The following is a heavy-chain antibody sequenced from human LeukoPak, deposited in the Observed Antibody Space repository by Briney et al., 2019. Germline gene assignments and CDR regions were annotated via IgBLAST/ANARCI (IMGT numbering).Heavy chain of an antibody. D-gene: IGHD2-15*01. CDR2: ISTYNGDT. V-gene: IGHV1-18*01. CDR1: GYTFTTFG. Sequence: ASVKVSCKASGYTFTTFGISWVRQAPGQGLEWMGWISTYNGDTHYAQKLQSRATMTTDTSTSTAYMELRSLRSDDTAVYYCAREYCSGGSCYNADYWGQGTLVTVSS. J-gene: IGHJ4*02. CDR3: AREYCSGGSCYNADY.